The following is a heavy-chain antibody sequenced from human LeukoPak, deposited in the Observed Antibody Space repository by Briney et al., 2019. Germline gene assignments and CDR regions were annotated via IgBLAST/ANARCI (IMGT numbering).Heavy chain of an antibody. CDR2: FDPEDGET. V-gene: IGHV1-24*01. D-gene: IGHD1-1*01. J-gene: IGHJ6*02. CDR1: GYTLTELS. CDR3: ATDTTGRDSMDV. Sequence: GASVNVSFTVSGYTLTELSMHWVRQAPGKGLEWMGGFDPEDGETIYAQKFQGRVTMTEDTSTDTAYMELSSLRSEDTAVYYCATDTTGRDSMDVWGQGTTVTVSS.